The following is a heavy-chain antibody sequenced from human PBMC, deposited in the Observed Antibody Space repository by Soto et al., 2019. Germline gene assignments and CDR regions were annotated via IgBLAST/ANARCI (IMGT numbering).Heavy chain of an antibody. D-gene: IGHD5-12*01. J-gene: IGHJ4*02. CDR3: AIDIGFDIDY. CDR1: GYTFNDFG. V-gene: IGHV1-18*01. Sequence: QVQLVQSGSEVQKPGASVKVSCKTSGYTFNDFGITWVRQAPGLGFEWLGWIYSKAVTFNFAPKFQGRVIMTTDTSTSTAYMELTSLTFDDSAVYFCAIDIGFDIDYWGQGTLVTVS. CDR2: IYSKAVTF.